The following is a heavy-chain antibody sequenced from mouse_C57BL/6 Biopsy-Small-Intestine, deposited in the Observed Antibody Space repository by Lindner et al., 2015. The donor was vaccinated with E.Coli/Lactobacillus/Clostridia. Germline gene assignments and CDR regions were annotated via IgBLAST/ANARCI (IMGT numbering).Heavy chain of an antibody. CDR2: IDPSDSYT. D-gene: IGHD2-3*01. J-gene: IGHJ4*01. V-gene: IGHV1-69*02. Sequence: VQLQESGAELVKPGASVKLSCKASGYTFTSYWMHWVKQRPGQGLEWIGEIDPSDSYTYYNQKFKGKATLTVDKSSSTAYMQLSSLTSEDSAVYYCARGGIYDGYHGAMDYWGQGTSVTVSS. CDR1: GYTFTSYW. CDR3: ARGGIYDGYHGAMDY.